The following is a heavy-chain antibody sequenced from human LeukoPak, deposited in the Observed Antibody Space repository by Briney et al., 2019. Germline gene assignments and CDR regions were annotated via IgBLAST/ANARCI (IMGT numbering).Heavy chain of an antibody. J-gene: IGHJ1*01. CDR3: ARGASGWEEYFQH. CDR2: IYYSGST. V-gene: IGHV4-59*01. CDR1: GGSISSYY. D-gene: IGHD6-19*01. Sequence: PSETLSLTCTVSGGSISSYYWGWIRQPPGKGLEWIGYIYYSGSTNYNPSLKSRVTISVDTSKNQFSLKLSSVTAADTAVYYCARGASGWEEYFQHWGQGTLVTVSS.